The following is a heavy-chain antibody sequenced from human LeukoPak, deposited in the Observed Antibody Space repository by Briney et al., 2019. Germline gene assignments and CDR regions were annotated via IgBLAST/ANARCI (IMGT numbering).Heavy chain of an antibody. CDR1: GFTFTTYA. V-gene: IGHV3-23*01. Sequence: GGSLRLSCAASGFTFTTYAMSWVRQAPGKGLEWVSGVSKSDGTTYYADSVKGRLTISRDNSKNTLHLQMNGLRAEDTAVYYCARGGYGMDVRGQGTTVTVSS. CDR2: VSKSDGTT. CDR3: ARGGYGMDV. J-gene: IGHJ6*02.